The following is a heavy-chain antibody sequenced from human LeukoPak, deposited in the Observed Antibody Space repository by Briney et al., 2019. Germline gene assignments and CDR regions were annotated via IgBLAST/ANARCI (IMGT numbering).Heavy chain of an antibody. D-gene: IGHD6-13*01. CDR3: TRLYSSSWYVYYYYYMDV. Sequence: SPTLSCTASALTFGDSAISSARHAPGNGLGWVGFIRSKAHGRTTASGAAAKGRFTISRDDSKSIAYLQMNSLKTEDTAVYYCTRLYSSSWYVYYYYYMDVWGKGTTVTISS. V-gene: IGHV3-49*04. CDR2: IRSKAHGRTT. J-gene: IGHJ6*03. CDR1: ALTFGDSA.